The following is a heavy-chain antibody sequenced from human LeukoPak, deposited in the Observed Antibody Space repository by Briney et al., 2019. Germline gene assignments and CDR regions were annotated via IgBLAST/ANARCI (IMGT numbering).Heavy chain of an antibody. CDR3: TRSHSGSYSQFDY. J-gene: IGHJ4*02. CDR1: GFLLSTSGMC. CDR2: IDWDDDK. Sequence: SGPALVKPTQTLTLTCTFSGFLLSTSGMCVSWIRQPPGKALEWLAHIDWDDDKYYNTSLKTRLTISKDTSKNQVVLTMTNMDPVDTATYYCTRSHSGSYSQFDYWGQGTLVTVSS. V-gene: IGHV2-70*01. D-gene: IGHD1-26*01.